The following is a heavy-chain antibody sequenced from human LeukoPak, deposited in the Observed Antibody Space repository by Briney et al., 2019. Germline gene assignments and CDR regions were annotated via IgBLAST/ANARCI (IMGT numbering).Heavy chain of an antibody. CDR1: GFSLSTSGMR. CDR3: ARTPYCGGDCYVDY. Sequence: SGPTLVNPTQTLTLTCTFSGFSLSTSGMRVSWIRQPPRKALEWLARIDWDDDKFYSTSLKTRLTISKDTSKNQVVLTMTNMDPVDTATYYCARTPYCGGDCYVDYWGQGTLVTVSS. D-gene: IGHD2-21*02. CDR2: IDWDDDK. J-gene: IGHJ4*02. V-gene: IGHV2-70*04.